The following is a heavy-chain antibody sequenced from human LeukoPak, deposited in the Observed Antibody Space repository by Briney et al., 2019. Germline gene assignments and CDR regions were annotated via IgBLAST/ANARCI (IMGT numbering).Heavy chain of an antibody. J-gene: IGHJ4*02. V-gene: IGHV3-48*01. D-gene: IGHD6-13*01. CDR1: GFTFSSYS. Sequence: PGGSLRLSCAASGFTFSSYSMNWVRQAPGKGLEWVSYISSSSTIYYADSVKGRFTISRDNSKNTLYLQMNSLRAEDTAVYYCAKDCLAWDSSSWNFDYWGQGTLVTVSS. CDR2: ISSSSTI. CDR3: AKDCLAWDSSSWNFDY.